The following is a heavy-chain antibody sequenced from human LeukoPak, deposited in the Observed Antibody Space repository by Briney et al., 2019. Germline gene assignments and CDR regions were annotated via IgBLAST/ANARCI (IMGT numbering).Heavy chain of an antibody. CDR1: GFTFSSYG. CDR2: ISYDGSNK. J-gene: IGHJ4*02. V-gene: IGHV3-30*18. D-gene: IGHD1-26*01. Sequence: SGGSLRLSCAASGFTFSSYGMHWVRQAPGKGLEWVAVISYDGSNKYYADSVKGRFTISRDNSKNTLYLQMNSLRAEDTAVYYCAKDFIGIVGATYGYWGQGTLVTVSS. CDR3: AKDFIGIVGATYGY.